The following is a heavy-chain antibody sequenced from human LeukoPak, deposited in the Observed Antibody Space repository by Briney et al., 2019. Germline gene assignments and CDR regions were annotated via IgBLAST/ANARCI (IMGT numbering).Heavy chain of an antibody. Sequence: ASVKVSCKASGSTFTDDYIHWMRQAPGQGLEWMGSINPTGDGTHYAQKFQGRITMTRDASITTAYMQLSSLRSDDTAVYYCARDPSEDIVAYFDYWAREPWSPSPQ. CDR2: INPTGDGT. CDR3: ARDPSEDIVAYFDY. CDR1: GSTFTDDY. V-gene: IGHV1-2*02. J-gene: IGHJ4*02. D-gene: IGHD5-12*01.